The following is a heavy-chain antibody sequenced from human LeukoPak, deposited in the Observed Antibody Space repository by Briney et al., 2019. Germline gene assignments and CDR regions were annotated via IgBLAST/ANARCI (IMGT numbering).Heavy chain of an antibody. CDR2: INPSGGST. CDR1: GYTLTSYY. D-gene: IGHD3-3*01. CDR3: ARDKRRDFWSGYVGY. J-gene: IGHJ4*02. Sequence: ASVKVSCKASGYTLTSYYMHWVRQAPGQGLEWMGIINPSGGSTSYAQKFQGRVTMTRDTSTSTVYMELSSLRSEDTAVYYCARDKRRDFWSGYVGYWGQGTLVTVSS. V-gene: IGHV1-46*01.